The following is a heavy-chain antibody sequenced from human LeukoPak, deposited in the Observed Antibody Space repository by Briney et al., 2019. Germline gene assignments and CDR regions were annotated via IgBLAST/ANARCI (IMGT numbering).Heavy chain of an antibody. Sequence: ASVKVSCKVSGYTFIDFYMHWARQAPGQGLEWMGWISPKSGGTNYAQKFKGRLTVTRDTSISTAYMELSWLTSDDTALYYCARGRVRCSGGNCYSYAFDIWGQGTMVTVSS. V-gene: IGHV1-2*02. CDR1: GYTFIDFY. CDR2: ISPKSGGT. D-gene: IGHD2-15*01. J-gene: IGHJ3*02. CDR3: ARGRVRCSGGNCYSYAFDI.